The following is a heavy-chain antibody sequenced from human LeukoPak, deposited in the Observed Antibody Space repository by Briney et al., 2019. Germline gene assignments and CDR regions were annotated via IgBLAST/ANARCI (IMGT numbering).Heavy chain of an antibody. J-gene: IGHJ6*04. CDR2: INHSGST. CDR1: GGSFSGYY. CDR3: ARRFGGYCSSTSCYYYGMDV. D-gene: IGHD2-2*01. V-gene: IGHV4-34*01. Sequence: SETLSLTCAVYGGSFSGYYWSWIRQPPGKGLEWFGEINHSGSTNYNPSLKSRVTISVDTSKNQFSLKLSSLTAADTAVYYCARRFGGYCSSTSCYYYGMDVWRKGTTVTVSS.